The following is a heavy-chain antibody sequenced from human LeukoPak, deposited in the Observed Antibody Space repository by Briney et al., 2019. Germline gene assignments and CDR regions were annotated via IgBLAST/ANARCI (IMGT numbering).Heavy chain of an antibody. CDR3: SRENGAFSPFGY. CDR1: GGSVTSTNW. J-gene: IGHJ4*02. CDR2: IHLRGLT. V-gene: IGHV4-4*02. Sequence: PSGTLSLTCDVSGGSVTSTNWWSWVRQPPGQGLEWIGEIHLRGLTKYNPPLSTRVTMSLDTSKNYVSLNLTSVTAADTAVYYCSRENGAFSPFGYWGQGALVIVRS. D-gene: IGHD2-8*01.